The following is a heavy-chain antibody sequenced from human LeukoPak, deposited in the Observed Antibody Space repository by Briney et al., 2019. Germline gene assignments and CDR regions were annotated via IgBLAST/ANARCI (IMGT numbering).Heavy chain of an antibody. D-gene: IGHD3-22*01. CDR2: IYSGGST. CDR3: ARLLGSIYYDSSGYSGYYYYYMDV. J-gene: IGHJ6*03. CDR1: GFTVSTNY. V-gene: IGHV3-53*01. Sequence: GGSLRLSCAASGFTVSTNYMSWVRQTPGKGLEWVSVIYSGGSTYYADSVKGRLTISRDNSKNTVYLQMNSLRVEDTAVYYCARLLGSIYYDSSGYSGYYYYYMDVWGKGTTVTISS.